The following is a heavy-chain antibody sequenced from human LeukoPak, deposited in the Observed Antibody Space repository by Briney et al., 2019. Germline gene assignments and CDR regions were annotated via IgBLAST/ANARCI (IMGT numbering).Heavy chain of an antibody. J-gene: IGHJ4*02. CDR2: IWYDGSNK. V-gene: IGHV3-33*01. CDR1: GFTFSSCG. Sequence: GGSLRLSCAASGFTFSSCGMHWVRQAPGKGLEWVSLIWYDGSNKYYADSVKGRFTISRDNSKNTLYLQMNSLRAEDTAVYYCARGGYDSSGYYPFDYWGQGTLVTVSS. D-gene: IGHD3-22*01. CDR3: ARGGYDSSGYYPFDY.